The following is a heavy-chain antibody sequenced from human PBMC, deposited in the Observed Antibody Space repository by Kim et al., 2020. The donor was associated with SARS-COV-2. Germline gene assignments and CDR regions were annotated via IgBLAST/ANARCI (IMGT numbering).Heavy chain of an antibody. CDR1: GGSFSGYY. CDR3: AREGTRNSGYEKAFDF. Sequence: SETLSLTCAVYGGSFSGYYWSWIRQPPGKGLEWIGEINQSGSTNYNPSLKSRVTISVDTSKNQFSLKLSSVTAADTAVYYCAREGTRNSGYEKAFDFWGLGTLFTVSS. J-gene: IGHJ4*02. CDR2: INQSGST. D-gene: IGHD5-12*01. V-gene: IGHV4-34*01.